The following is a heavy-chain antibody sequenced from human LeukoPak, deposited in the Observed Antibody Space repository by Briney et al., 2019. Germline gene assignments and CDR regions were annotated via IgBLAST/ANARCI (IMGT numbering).Heavy chain of an antibody. CDR3: ARDYMSGGTGFWDY. CDR2: ISFDGTDK. Sequence: PGRSLGLFCAASGFTFSTYTIHWVRQAPGKGLEWVARISFDGTDKTYVDSVQGRFSLSRDNSKNTVYLQMNSLRPDDTAIYYCARDYMSGGTGFWDYWGQGTLVTVSS. J-gene: IGHJ4*02. CDR1: GFTFSTYT. D-gene: IGHD3-3*01. V-gene: IGHV3-30-3*01.